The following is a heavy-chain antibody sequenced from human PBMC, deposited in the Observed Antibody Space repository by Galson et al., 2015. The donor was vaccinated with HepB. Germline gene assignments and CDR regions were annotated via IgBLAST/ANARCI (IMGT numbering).Heavy chain of an antibody. CDR1: GYSCASYW. CDR2: IDPSDSYT. V-gene: IGHV5-10-1*01. Sequence: SGAEGKEPVESLRISCEGCGYSCASYWSSWVRQMRGKGLEWMGRIDPSDSYTNYSPSFQGHVTISADKSISTSYLHWSSLKASDTDMYYCASHPYIGIYSSWYYFDYWGQGTLVSVSS. D-gene: IGHD1-26*01. CDR3: ASHPYIGIYSSWYYFDY. J-gene: IGHJ4*02.